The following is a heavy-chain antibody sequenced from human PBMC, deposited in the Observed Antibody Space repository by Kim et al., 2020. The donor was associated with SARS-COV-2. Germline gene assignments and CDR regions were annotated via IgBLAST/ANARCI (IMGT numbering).Heavy chain of an antibody. CDR1: GYTFTSYY. CDR3: ARGVGITGTTEGDFDY. CDR2: INPSGGST. D-gene: IGHD1-7*01. J-gene: IGHJ4*02. V-gene: IGHV1-46*01. Sequence: ASVKVSCKASGYTFTSYYMHWVRQAPGQGLEWMGIINPSGGSTSYAQKFQGRVTMTRDTSTSTVYMELSSLRSEDTAVYYCARGVGITGTTEGDFDYWGQGTLVTVSS.